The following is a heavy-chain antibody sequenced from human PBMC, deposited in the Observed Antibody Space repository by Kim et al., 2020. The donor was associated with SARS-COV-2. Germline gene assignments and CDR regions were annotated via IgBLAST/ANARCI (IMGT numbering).Heavy chain of an antibody. CDR1: GDSVSSTSST. J-gene: IGHJ4*03. CDR2: IYYRSSWAS. Sequence: SQTLSLTCVISGDSVSSTSSTWNWIRQSPSRGLEWLGRIYYRSSWASEYEESVKSRISINPDTSKNQFSLQLNSVTPEATAIYYCARRGSRARGYFDAWG. V-gene: IGHV6-1*01. CDR3: ARRGSRARGYFDA.